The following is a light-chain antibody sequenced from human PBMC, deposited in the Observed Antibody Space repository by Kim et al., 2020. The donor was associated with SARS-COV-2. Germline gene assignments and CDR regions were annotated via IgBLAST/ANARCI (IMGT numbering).Light chain of an antibody. CDR2: GAS. V-gene: IGKV3-15*01. CDR3: QQYNNWPPLT. CDR1: QSVSSN. Sequence: VSPGERATRSCRASQSVSSNVAWYQQKPGQAPRLLIYGASTRATGIPARFSGSGSGKEFTLTISSLQSEDFAVYYWQQYNNWPPLTFGGGTRVEIK. J-gene: IGKJ4*01.